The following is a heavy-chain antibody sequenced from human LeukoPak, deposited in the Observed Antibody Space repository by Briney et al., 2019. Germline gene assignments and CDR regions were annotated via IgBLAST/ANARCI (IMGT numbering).Heavy chain of an antibody. J-gene: IGHJ4*02. CDR2: IYHSGST. Sequence: SETLSLTCTVSGGSISSGYYWGWIRQPPGKGLEWIGSIYHSGSTYYNPSLKSRVTISVDTSKNQFSLKLSSVTAADTAVYYCARDWNSSGWVSFDYWGQGTLVTVSS. D-gene: IGHD6-19*01. CDR3: ARDWNSSGWVSFDY. CDR1: GGSISSGYY. V-gene: IGHV4-38-2*02.